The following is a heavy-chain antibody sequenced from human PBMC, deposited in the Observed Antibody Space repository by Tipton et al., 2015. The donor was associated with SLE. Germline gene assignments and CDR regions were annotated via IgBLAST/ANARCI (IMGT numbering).Heavy chain of an antibody. CDR1: GGSIGSGNYW. J-gene: IGHJ4*02. Sequence: TLSLTCSVSGGSIGSGNYWWSWIRQPAGKGLEWIGRIYTSGNTNYNPSLKSRVTMSVDTSKNQLSLELTSVTAADTAVYYCAGGDKWELRNLDYWGQGTLVTVSS. V-gene: IGHV4-61*02. CDR2: IYTSGNT. D-gene: IGHD1-26*01. CDR3: AGGDKWELRNLDY.